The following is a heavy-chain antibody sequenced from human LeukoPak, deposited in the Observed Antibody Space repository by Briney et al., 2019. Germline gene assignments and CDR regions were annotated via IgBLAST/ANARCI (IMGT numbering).Heavy chain of an antibody. Sequence: GASVKVSCKASGYTFTSYCMHWVRQAPGQGLEWMGWISAYSGNTNYAQKLQGRVTMTTDTSTSTAYMELRSLRSDDTAVYYCARVVITGQWLGTLEYYFDYWGQGTLVTVSS. J-gene: IGHJ4*02. D-gene: IGHD6-19*01. CDR1: GYTFTSYC. CDR3: ARVVITGQWLGTLEYYFDY. V-gene: IGHV1-18*04. CDR2: ISAYSGNT.